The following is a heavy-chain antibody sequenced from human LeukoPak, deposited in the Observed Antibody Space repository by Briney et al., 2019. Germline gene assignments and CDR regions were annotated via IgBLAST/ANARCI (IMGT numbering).Heavy chain of an antibody. V-gene: IGHV4-39*07. Sequence: PSETLSLTCTVSGGSISSSSYYWGWLRQPPGKGLEWIGSIYYSGSTYYNPSLKSRVTISLDPSNPPFSLKLSSVTAPDSAVYYCARVLPSPYYFDYWGQGTLVTVSS. CDR3: ARVLPSPYYFDY. CDR2: IYYSGST. CDR1: GGSISSSSYY. J-gene: IGHJ4*02.